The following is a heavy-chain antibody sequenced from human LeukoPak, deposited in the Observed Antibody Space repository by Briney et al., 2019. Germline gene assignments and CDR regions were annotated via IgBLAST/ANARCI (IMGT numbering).Heavy chain of an antibody. CDR2: IYHSGST. J-gene: IGHJ6*03. CDR1: GGSISSYY. CDR3: ARVSQAYYYYMDV. Sequence: PSETLSLTCTVSGGSISSYYWGWIRQPPGKGLEWIGSIYHSGSTYYNPSLKSRVTISVDTSKNQFSLKLSSVTAADTAVYYCARVSQAYYYYMDVWGKGTTVTVSS. V-gene: IGHV4-38-2*02.